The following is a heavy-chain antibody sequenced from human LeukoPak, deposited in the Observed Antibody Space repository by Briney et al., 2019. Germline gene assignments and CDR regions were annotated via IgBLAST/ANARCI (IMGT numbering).Heavy chain of an antibody. CDR1: GFSFSDSV. Sequence: LAGKSLRLSCVASGFSFSDSVIHWVRQAPGKGLEWVAVISHDVKTTYYADSAKGRFTISRDNSRNTVFLQMNGLRPEDTAVYYCVKEAYYGWGSSPTFYFDYWGQGTRVTVSS. V-gene: IGHV3-30*04. CDR2: ISHDVKTT. J-gene: IGHJ4*02. D-gene: IGHD3-10*01. CDR3: VKEAYYGWGSSPTFYFDY.